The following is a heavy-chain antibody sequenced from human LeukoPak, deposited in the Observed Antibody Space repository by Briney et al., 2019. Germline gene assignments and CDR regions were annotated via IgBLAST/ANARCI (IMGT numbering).Heavy chain of an antibody. V-gene: IGHV3-23*01. Sequence: GGSLRLSCAASGFTFSSYAMSWVRQAPGKGLEWVSAISGSGGSTYYADSVKGRFTISRDNSKNTLYLQMNSLRAEDTAVYYYAKDRSVTTKDSMDVWGKGTTVTVSS. J-gene: IGHJ6*04. CDR2: ISGSGGST. CDR1: GFTFSSYA. D-gene: IGHD4-17*01. CDR3: AKDRSVTTKDSMDV.